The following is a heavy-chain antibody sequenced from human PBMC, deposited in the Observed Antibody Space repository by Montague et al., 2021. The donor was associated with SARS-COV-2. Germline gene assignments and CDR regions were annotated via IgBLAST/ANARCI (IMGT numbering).Heavy chain of an antibody. V-gene: IGHV3-7*01. Sequence: SLRLSCAASGFNFSTYWMNWVRQAPGKGLEWVANVNDDGSEEYFVDSVKGRFTISRDNAKNSLFLQMNSLRAEDTAVYYCAREFDCWGQGTLVTVSS. CDR1: GFNFSTYW. CDR3: AREFDC. J-gene: IGHJ4*02. CDR2: VNDDGSEE.